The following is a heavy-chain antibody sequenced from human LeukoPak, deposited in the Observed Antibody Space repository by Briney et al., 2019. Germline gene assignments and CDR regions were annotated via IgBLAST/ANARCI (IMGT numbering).Heavy chain of an antibody. V-gene: IGHV4-59*08. J-gene: IGHJ3*02. Sequence: SETLSLTCTVSGGSISSYYWSWIRQPPGKGLEWIGYIYYSGSTNYNPSLKSRATISVDTSKNQFSLKLSSVTAADTAVYYCARHGGIDAFDIWGQGTMVTVSS. CDR1: GGSISSYY. CDR2: IYYSGST. D-gene: IGHD2-15*01. CDR3: ARHGGIDAFDI.